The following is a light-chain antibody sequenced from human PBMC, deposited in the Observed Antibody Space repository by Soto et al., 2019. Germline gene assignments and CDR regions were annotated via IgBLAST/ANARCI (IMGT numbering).Light chain of an antibody. CDR3: QQRSTWPLT. J-gene: IGKJ4*01. Sequence: EIVLTQSPGTLSLSPGEGGTLSCRASQSISSSYLAWYQQKPGQSPRLLIYAASSRATGIPDRFSGSGSGTDFTLTISRLEPEDFAVYYCQQRSTWPLTFGGGTKVEIK. CDR1: QSISSSY. CDR2: AAS. V-gene: IGKV3D-20*02.